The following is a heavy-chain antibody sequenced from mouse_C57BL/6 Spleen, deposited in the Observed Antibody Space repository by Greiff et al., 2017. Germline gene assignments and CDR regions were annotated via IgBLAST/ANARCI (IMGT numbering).Heavy chain of an antibody. CDR1: GFTFSDYG. V-gene: IGHV5-17*01. CDR2: ISNGSGTI. D-gene: IGHD2-5*01. J-gene: IGHJ4*01. CDR3: ARDYSNPYYAMDY. Sequence: EVQLQESGGGLVKPGGSLKLSCAASGFTFSDYGMHWVRQAPEKGLEWVAYISNGSGTIYYADTVKGRFTISRDNAKNTLFLQMTSLRSEDSAMYYCARDYSNPYYAMDYWGQGTSVTVSS.